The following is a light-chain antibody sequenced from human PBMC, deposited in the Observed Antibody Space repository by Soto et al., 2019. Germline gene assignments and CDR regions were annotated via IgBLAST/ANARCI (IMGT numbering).Light chain of an antibody. CDR2: DAS. CDR1: ERISHS. CDR3: QHYGTSQIT. Sequence: DIVLTQSPATLSLSPGNRVALSVRANERISHSLAWYQQKPGQAPRILIYDASFRATGIPERFSGSGSGTDFTLTISRLEPEDFAVYYCQHYGTSQITFGQGTRLEIK. J-gene: IGKJ5*01. V-gene: IGKV3-20*01.